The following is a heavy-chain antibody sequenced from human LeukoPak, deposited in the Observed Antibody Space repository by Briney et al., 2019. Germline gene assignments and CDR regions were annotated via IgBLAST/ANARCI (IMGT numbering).Heavy chain of an antibody. J-gene: IGHJ4*02. Sequence: GGSLRLSCAASGFTFSSYAMSWVRQAPGKGLEWVAVISHDGSNKYYADSVKGRFTISRDNSKNTLYLQMNSLRAEDTTVYYCARDRQQLEAFDYWGQGTLVTVSS. CDR1: GFTFSSYA. CDR3: ARDRQQLEAFDY. D-gene: IGHD6-13*01. V-gene: IGHV3-30-3*01. CDR2: ISHDGSNK.